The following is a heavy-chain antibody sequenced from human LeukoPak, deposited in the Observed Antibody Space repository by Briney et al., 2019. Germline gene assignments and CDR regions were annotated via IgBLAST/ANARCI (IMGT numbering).Heavy chain of an antibody. D-gene: IGHD4-17*01. J-gene: IGHJ4*02. V-gene: IGHV3-23*01. CDR2: ISGSGGST. CDR3: ARDPRDYGDYRGFDF. CDR1: GFTFSSYA. Sequence: GGSLRLSCAASGFTFSSYAMSWVRQAPGKGLEWVSAISGSGGSTYYADSVKGRFTVSRDNSKNTLYLQMNSLRAEDTAVYFCARDPRDYGDYRGFDFWGQGTLVTVSS.